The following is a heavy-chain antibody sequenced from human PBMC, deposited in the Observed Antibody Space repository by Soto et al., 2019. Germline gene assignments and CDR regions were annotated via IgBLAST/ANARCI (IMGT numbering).Heavy chain of an antibody. CDR1: GGSISSYY. V-gene: IGHV4-4*07. J-gene: IGHJ6*02. CDR2: IYTSGST. D-gene: IGHD4-4*01. Sequence: SETLSLTCTVSGGSISSYYWSWIRQLAGKGLEWIGRIYTSGSTNYNPSLKSRVTMSVDTSKNQFSLKLSSVTAADTAVYYCARDEATVTDYYYYGMDVWGQGTTVTVSS. CDR3: ARDEATVTDYYYYGMDV.